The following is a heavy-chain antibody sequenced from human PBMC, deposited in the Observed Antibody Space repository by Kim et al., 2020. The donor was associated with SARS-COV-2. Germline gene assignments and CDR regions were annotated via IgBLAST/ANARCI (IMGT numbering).Heavy chain of an antibody. Sequence: SETLSLTCTVSGGSISSSSYYWGWIRQPPGKGLEWIGSIYYSGSTYYNPSLKSRVTISVDTSKNQFSLKLSSVTAADTAVYYCARHTSYYDSSPGDYWGQGTLVTVSS. CDR1: GGSISSSSYY. V-gene: IGHV4-39*01. D-gene: IGHD3-22*01. J-gene: IGHJ4*02. CDR2: IYYSGST. CDR3: ARHTSYYDSSPGDY.